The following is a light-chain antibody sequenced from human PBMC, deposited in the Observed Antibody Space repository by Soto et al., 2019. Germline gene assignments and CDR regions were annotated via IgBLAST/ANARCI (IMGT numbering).Light chain of an antibody. CDR3: QQYNNWHPLT. CDR1: QSISDT. V-gene: IGKV3-15*01. J-gene: IGKJ4*01. Sequence: EIVMTQSPATLSVSPGGRATLSCRASQSISDTLAWYQQKPGQAPRLLIYSASRRATGFPARFSGSGSGTDFTLTISSLQSEDFAVYYCQQYNNWHPLTFGGGTKVDIK. CDR2: SAS.